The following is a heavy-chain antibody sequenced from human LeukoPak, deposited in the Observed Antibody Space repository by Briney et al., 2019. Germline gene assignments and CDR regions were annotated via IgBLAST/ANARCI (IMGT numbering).Heavy chain of an antibody. J-gene: IGHJ4*02. CDR1: GGSISSFY. Sequence: SETLSLTCTVSGGSISSFYWSWIRQPPGKGLEWIGYIYYSGNTNYNPSLRSRVTISVDTSKNQFSLKLSSVTAADTAVYYCARGIADWGQGTLVTVSS. V-gene: IGHV4-59*01. CDR3: ARGIAD. CDR2: IYYSGNT. D-gene: IGHD6-13*01.